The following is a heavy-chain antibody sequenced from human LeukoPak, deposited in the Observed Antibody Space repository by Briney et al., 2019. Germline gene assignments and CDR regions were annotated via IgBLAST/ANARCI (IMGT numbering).Heavy chain of an antibody. CDR1: GFTFSSYS. D-gene: IGHD1-26*01. J-gene: IGHJ4*02. CDR2: ISSSSSYI. Sequence: GGSLRLSCAASGFTFSSYSMNWVRQAPGKGLEWVSSISSSSSYIYYADSVKGRFTISRDNAKNSLYLQMNSLRAEDTAVYYCARVGWELAYFDYWDQGTLVTVSS. V-gene: IGHV3-21*01. CDR3: ARVGWELAYFDY.